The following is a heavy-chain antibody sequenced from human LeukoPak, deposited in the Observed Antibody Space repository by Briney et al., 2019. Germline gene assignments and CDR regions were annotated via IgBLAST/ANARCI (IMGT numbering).Heavy chain of an antibody. Sequence: GGSLRLSCVASGFTVSTYSMNWVRQAPGKGLEWVSSISSSSSYIYYADSVKGRFTISRDNAKNTLFLQMNSLRAEDTAVYYCARRGTGHGMDVWGQGTTVIVSS. V-gene: IGHV3-21*01. CDR3: ARRGTGHGMDV. CDR2: ISSSSSYI. CDR1: GFTVSTYS. D-gene: IGHD1-1*01. J-gene: IGHJ6*02.